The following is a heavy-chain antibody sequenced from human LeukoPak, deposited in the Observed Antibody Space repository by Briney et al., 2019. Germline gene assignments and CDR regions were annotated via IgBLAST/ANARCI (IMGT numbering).Heavy chain of an antibody. D-gene: IGHD6-13*01. CDR1: GYTFTSYA. CDR2: INTNTGNP. Sequence: ASVKVSCKASGYTFTSYAMNWVRQAPGQGLEWMGWINTNTGNPTYAQGFTGRFVFSLDTSVSTAYLQISSLKAEDTAVYYCASHNQDSSSWYKRAFDIWGQGTMVTVSS. V-gene: IGHV7-4-1*02. CDR3: ASHNQDSSSWYKRAFDI. J-gene: IGHJ3*02.